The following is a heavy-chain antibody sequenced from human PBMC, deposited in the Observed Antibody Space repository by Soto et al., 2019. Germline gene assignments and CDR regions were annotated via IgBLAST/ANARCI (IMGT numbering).Heavy chain of an antibody. CDR2: IKSKTDGGTT. CDR3: TTVRVVLMVYAIGMDV. CDR1: GFTFSNAW. V-gene: IGHV3-15*01. D-gene: IGHD2-8*01. Sequence: RLSCAASGFTFSNAWMSWVRQAPGKGLEWVGRIKSKTDGGTTDYAAPVKGRFTISRDDSKNTLYLQMNSLKTEDTAVYYCTTVRVVLMVYAIGMDVWGQGTTVTVSS. J-gene: IGHJ6*02.